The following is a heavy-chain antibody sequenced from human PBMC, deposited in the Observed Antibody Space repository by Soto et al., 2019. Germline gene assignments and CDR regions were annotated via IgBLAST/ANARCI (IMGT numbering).Heavy chain of an antibody. D-gene: IGHD6-19*01. V-gene: IGHV2-5*02. Sequence: QITLKESGPTLVKPTQTLTLTCTFSGFSLSTSGVGVGWIRQPPGKALEWLALIYWDDDKRYSPTLKSRLTISKNTSKNQVVLTMTNIDPVDTATYYCAHSSTHHYSWTPWSSGWYPFDYWGQGTLVTVSS. CDR3: AHSSTHHYSWTPWSSGWYPFDY. J-gene: IGHJ4*02. CDR1: GFSLSTSGVG. CDR2: IYWDDDK.